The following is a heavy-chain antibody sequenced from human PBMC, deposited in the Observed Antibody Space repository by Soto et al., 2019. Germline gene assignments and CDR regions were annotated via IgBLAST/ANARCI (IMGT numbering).Heavy chain of an antibody. CDR2: ITESGAT. V-gene: IGHV3-23*01. CDR3: AKGPTGATTRVDY. D-gene: IGHD1-1*01. Sequence: PGGPLRLSCAASGFTFSNYAMNWVRQAPGEGLEWVSEITESGATYYTDSVKGRFTISRDNSKNTLYLQMNSLSAEDTAVYYCAKGPTGATTRVDYWGQGTLVTVSS. CDR1: GFTFSNYA. J-gene: IGHJ4*02.